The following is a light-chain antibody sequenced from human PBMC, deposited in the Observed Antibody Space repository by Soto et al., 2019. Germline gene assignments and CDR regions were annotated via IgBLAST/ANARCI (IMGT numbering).Light chain of an antibody. Sequence: VLTQPASVSGSPGQSVTISCTGTSSDVGNYKYVSWYQQHPGKAPKLMIYEVSNRPSGVSNRFSGSKSGNTASLTISGLQAEDETDYYCFSYTSSGTYVFGTGTKVTVL. CDR2: EVS. V-gene: IGLV2-14*01. CDR1: SSDVGNYKY. CDR3: FSYTSSGTYV. J-gene: IGLJ1*01.